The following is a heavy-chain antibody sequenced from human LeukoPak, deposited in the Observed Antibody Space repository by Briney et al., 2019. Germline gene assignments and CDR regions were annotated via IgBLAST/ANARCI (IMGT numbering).Heavy chain of an antibody. CDR3: ARVAVSGPTGWFDP. D-gene: IGHD6-19*01. J-gene: IGHJ5*02. Sequence: PGGSLRLSCAASRFTFSSYGMHWVRQAPGKGLEGVAFIRYDGSNKYYADSVKGRFTISRDNSKNTLYLQMNSLRAEDTAVYYCARVAVSGPTGWFDPWGQGTLVTVSS. V-gene: IGHV3-30*02. CDR1: RFTFSSYG. CDR2: IRYDGSNK.